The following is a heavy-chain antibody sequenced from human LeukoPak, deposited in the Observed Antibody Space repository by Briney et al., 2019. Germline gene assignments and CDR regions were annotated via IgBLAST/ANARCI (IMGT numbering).Heavy chain of an antibody. CDR2: ISGSGGNT. Sequence: GGSLRLSCAASGFTFSSYAMGWVRQAPGKGLEWVSVISGSGGNTYDADSVKGRFTIPRDSSKNTLYLQMNSLRAEDTAVYYCARVQDGYNQRYYYYYMDVWGKGTTVTVSS. D-gene: IGHD5-24*01. CDR3: ARVQDGYNQRYYYYYMDV. CDR1: GFTFSSYA. J-gene: IGHJ6*03. V-gene: IGHV3-23*01.